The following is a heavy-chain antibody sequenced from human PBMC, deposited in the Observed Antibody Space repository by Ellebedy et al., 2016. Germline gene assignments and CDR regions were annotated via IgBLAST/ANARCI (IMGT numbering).Heavy chain of an antibody. Sequence: GESLKISCEASGFTFSSHAMSWVRQAPGKGPEWVSAVVGSGERTFYADSVKGRFTISRDNSKNRLYLQMSSLKVEYTATYYCANVGGSGTYYNGYWGQGTLVTVSS. CDR2: VVGSGERT. CDR1: GFTFSSHA. J-gene: IGHJ4*02. CDR3: ANVGGSGTYYNGY. V-gene: IGHV3-23*01. D-gene: IGHD3-10*01.